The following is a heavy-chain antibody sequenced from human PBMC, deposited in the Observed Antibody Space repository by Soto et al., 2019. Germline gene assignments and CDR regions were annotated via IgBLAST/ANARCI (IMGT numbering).Heavy chain of an antibody. CDR3: ARAYDSSGYQGVLNWFDP. J-gene: IGHJ5*02. CDR1: GYTFTSYG. V-gene: IGHV1-18*01. Sequence: AASVKVSCKASGYTFTSYGISWVRQAPGQGLEWMGWISAYNGNTNYAQKLQGRVTMTTDTSTSTAYMELRSLRSDDTAVYYCARAYDSSGYQGVLNWFDPWGQGTLVTVSS. CDR2: ISAYNGNT. D-gene: IGHD3-22*01.